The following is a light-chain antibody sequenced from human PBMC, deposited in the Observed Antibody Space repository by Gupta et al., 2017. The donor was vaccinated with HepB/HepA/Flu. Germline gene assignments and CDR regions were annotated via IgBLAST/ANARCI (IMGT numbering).Light chain of an antibody. Sequence: SYVLTQPPSLSVAPGRTARITCGGINIGTKTVHWYQQMPGQAPVLVVYDDEDRPSGIPERFSGSNSGNTATLTISGVEAGDEADYYCQVWDTSVDHVVFGGGTKLTVL. CDR2: DDE. CDR3: QVWDTSVDHVV. V-gene: IGLV3-21*03. CDR1: NIGTKT. J-gene: IGLJ2*01.